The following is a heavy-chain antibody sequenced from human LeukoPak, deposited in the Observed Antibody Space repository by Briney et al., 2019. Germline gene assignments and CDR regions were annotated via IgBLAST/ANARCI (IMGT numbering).Heavy chain of an antibody. V-gene: IGHV3-11*06. CDR1: GFTFSDYY. D-gene: IGHD1-1*01. J-gene: IGHJ6*02. CDR2: ITSGSSYT. Sequence: GGSLRLSCAASGFTFSDYYMSWIRQAPGKGLEWVSTITSGSSYTNYGDSVKSRFTISRDNAKDSLYLQMNSLRADDTAVYYCASGRGRRMDVWGQGTTVTVSS. CDR3: ASGRGRRMDV.